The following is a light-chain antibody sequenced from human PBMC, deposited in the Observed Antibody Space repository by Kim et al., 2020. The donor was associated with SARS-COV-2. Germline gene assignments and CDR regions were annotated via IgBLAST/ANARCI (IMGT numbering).Light chain of an antibody. CDR3: CSCAGSSTYV. J-gene: IGLJ1*01. V-gene: IGLV2-23*02. Sequence: GKSITISCTGTSSGVGSYNLVSWYQQHPGKAPKLMIYEVSKRPSGVSNRFSGSKSGNTASLTISGLQAEDEADYYCCSCAGSSTYVFGTGTKVTVL. CDR2: EVS. CDR1: SSGVGSYNL.